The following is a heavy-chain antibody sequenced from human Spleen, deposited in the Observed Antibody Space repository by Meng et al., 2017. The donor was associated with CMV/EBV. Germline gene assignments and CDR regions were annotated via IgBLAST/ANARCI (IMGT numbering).Heavy chain of an antibody. CDR3: ARVHDILTVQGVRYFDY. D-gene: IGHD3-9*01. CDR1: GYIFTNYG. J-gene: IGHJ4*02. Sequence: ASVKVSCKASGYIFTNYGVSWVRQAPGQGLEWMGWISAHNGKTNYGQKFQGRVTMTTDTSTNTAYMELRSLRSDDTAVYYCARVHDILTVQGVRYFDYGGQGTLVTVSS. V-gene: IGHV1-18*01. CDR2: ISAHNGKT.